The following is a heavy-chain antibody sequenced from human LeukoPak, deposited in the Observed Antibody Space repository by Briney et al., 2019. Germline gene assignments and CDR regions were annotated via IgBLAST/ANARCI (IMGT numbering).Heavy chain of an antibody. D-gene: IGHD1-26*01. CDR2: IYYSGST. CDR3: ARQGTLPIFDY. Sequence: SETLSLTCTVSGGSISSSDYYWGWIRQPPGKGLEWIGSIYYSGSTYYNPSLKSRVTISVDTSKNQFSLKLSSVTAADTAVYYCARQGTLPIFDYWGQGTLVTVSS. J-gene: IGHJ4*02. CDR1: GGSISSSDYY. V-gene: IGHV4-39*01.